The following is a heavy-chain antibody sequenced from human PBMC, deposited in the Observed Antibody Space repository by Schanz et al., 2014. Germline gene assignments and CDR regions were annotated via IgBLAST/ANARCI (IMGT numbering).Heavy chain of an antibody. J-gene: IGHJ6*02. V-gene: IGHV1-18*01. D-gene: IGHD3-10*01. CDR3: VRDAGWAFGDYHVMDV. CDR1: GYSFTDYA. CDR2: ISGYNGDT. Sequence: QVQLVQSGVEVKRPGASVRVSCKASGYSFTDYAIHWVRQAPGQGLEWMGWISGYNGDTNYAPKFQDRVTMTTDTSTGITSLELRNLKSDDTAVYYCVRDAGWAFGDYHVMDVWGQGTSVTVSS.